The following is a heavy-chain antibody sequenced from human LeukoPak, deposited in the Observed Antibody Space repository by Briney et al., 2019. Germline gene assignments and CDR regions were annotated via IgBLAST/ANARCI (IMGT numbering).Heavy chain of an antibody. D-gene: IGHD3-22*01. V-gene: IGHV1-24*01. Sequence: ASVKVSCKVSGYTLTELSMHWVRQAPGKGLEWVGGFDPEDGETIYAQKFQGRVTMTEDTSTDTAYMELSSLRSDDTAVYYCATGLLPYDSSGYPIFDIWGQGTMVTVSS. CDR2: FDPEDGET. CDR3: ATGLLPYDSSGYPIFDI. J-gene: IGHJ3*02. CDR1: GYTLTELS.